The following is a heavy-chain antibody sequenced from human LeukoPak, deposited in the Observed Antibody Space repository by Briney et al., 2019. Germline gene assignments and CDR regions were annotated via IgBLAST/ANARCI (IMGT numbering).Heavy chain of an antibody. CDR1: GFTFARSA. V-gene: IGHV1-58*01. CDR3: AAEDDFLTGYYDFDY. D-gene: IGHD3-9*01. CDR2: IFIACGNT. Sequence: RASVKASCKASGFTFARSAVQWVRQARGQRREWIGWIFIACGNTNDAQKFQERLTITRDMSTSTAYMELSSLRSEDTAVYDCAAEDDFLTGYYDFDYWGQGTVVTVSS. J-gene: IGHJ4*02.